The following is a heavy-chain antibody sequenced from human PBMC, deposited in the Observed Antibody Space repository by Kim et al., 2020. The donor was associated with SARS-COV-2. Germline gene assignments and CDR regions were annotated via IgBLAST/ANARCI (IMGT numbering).Heavy chain of an antibody. J-gene: IGHJ4*02. CDR3: ARERMSGSYWV. V-gene: IGHV1-18*01. CDR2: T. D-gene: IGHD1-26*01. Sequence: TNYAQKRQGRVTMTTDTSTSTAYMELRSLRSDDTAVYYCARERMSGSYWVWGQGTLVTVSS.